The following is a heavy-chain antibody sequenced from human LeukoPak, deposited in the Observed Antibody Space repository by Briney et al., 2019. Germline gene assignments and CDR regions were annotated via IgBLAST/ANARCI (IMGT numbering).Heavy chain of an antibody. CDR1: GGSISNYY. J-gene: IGHJ4*02. CDR2: IYYSGST. V-gene: IGHV4-59*08. CDR3: ARLSGSPHPPFDY. D-gene: IGHD1-26*01. Sequence: KPSVPLSITCTTSGGSISNYYWTWSRKHPGKGLKRSGYIYYSGSTYYNPSLKSRVTISVDTSKNQFSPKLTSVTAADTAVYYCARLSGSPHPPFDYWGQGTLVTVSS.